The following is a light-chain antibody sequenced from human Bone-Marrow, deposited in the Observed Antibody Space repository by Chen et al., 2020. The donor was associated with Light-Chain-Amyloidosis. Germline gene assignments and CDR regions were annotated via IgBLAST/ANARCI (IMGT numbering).Light chain of an antibody. CDR2: EDT. J-gene: IGLJ2*01. V-gene: IGLV2-23*01. CDR3: CAYVASSTWI. CDR1: SRDVGSYNL. Sequence: QSALTQPASVSGSPGQSITISCTGTSRDVGSYNLVSWYQQHPGKAPKLLIYEDTKRPSGVSNHCAGSKSGNTASLTISGLQAEDEADYYCCAYVASSTWIFGGGTKLTVL.